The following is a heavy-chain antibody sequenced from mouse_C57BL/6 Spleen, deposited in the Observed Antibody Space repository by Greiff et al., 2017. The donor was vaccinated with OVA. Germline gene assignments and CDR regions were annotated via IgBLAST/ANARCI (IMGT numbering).Heavy chain of an antibody. J-gene: IGHJ2*01. CDR2: IDPSDSYT. D-gene: IGHD2-2*01. V-gene: IGHV1-69*01. CDR1: GYTFTSYW. CDR3: ARGRLRRNDFDY. Sequence: QVHVKQPGAELVMPGASVKLSCKASGYTFTSYWMHWVKQRPGQGLEWIGEIDPSDSYTNYNQKFKGKSTLTVDKSSSTAYMQLSSLTSEDSAVYYCARGRLRRNDFDYWGQGTTLTVSS.